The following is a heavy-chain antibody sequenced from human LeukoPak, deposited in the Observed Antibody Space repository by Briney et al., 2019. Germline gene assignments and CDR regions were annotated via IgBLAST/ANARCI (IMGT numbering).Heavy chain of an antibody. CDR1: GFNFANHA. J-gene: IGHJ4*02. V-gene: IGHV3-23*01. Sequence: GGSLRLSCAASGFNFANHAMSWVRQTPGRGREWVSAISGGGHITYYADSVTGRFTISRDNSKDTVFLQMNSLRPGDTAIYYCVREDTPATANYWGQGTMVTISS. CDR3: VREDTPATANY. D-gene: IGHD2-21*02. CDR2: ISGGGHIT.